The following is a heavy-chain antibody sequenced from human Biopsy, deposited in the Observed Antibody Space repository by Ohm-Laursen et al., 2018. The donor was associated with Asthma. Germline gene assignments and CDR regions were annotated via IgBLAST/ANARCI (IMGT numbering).Heavy chain of an antibody. CDR3: ARAVDYSHYYGIDV. CDR1: GYTFNSAG. V-gene: IGHV1-18*01. D-gene: IGHD3-10*01. CDR2: ISVYNGNT. J-gene: IGHJ6*02. Sequence: SSVTVSCKTSGYTFNSAGITWVRQAPGQGLEWMGGISVYNGNTKVAQKLQDRVTMITDTSTSTAYMELRSPRSDDTAVYFCARAVDYSHYYGIDVWGQGTTVTVS.